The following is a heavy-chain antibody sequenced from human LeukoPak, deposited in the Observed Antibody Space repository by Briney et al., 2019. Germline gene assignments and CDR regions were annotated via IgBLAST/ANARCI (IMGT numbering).Heavy chain of an antibody. CDR3: AKDASSGFEY. D-gene: IGHD3-22*01. J-gene: IGHJ4*02. CDR2: IGFEGIDK. CDR1: GFTFNNFG. V-gene: IGHV3-30*02. Sequence: GGSLRLSCAASGFTFNNFGFHWVRQAPGKGLEWVAFIGFEGIDKYYAESVKGRFTISKDNSKTTLYFQMNSLRPEDTAIYYCAKDASSGFEYWGQGTLVSVSS.